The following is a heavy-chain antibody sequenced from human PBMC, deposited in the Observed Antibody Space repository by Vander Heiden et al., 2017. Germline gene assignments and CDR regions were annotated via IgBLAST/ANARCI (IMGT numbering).Heavy chain of an antibody. CDR3: VGNYYDSRGYYVIDS. J-gene: IGHJ4*02. CDR1: GGSIGYCY. D-gene: IGHD3-22*01. CDR2: IYTGGST. V-gene: IGHV4-4*07. Sequence: QVQLQDSGPGLPRPSDTLSLTCAVPGGSIGYCYWSWLLQAAGKGLEWLGRIYTGGSTNYNPSLKSRVTMSVATSRNQFSLKLTSVTAADTAVYYCVGNYYDSRGYYVIDSWGQGNLVTVS.